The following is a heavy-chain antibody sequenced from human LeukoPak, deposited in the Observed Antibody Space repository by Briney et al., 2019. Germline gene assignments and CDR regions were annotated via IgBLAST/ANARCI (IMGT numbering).Heavy chain of an antibody. CDR3: AKDRGSSGWYPEGVDY. V-gene: IGHV3-23*01. Sequence: GGSLRLSCAASGFTFSTYAMSWVRQAPGKGLEWVSVISGSGGSTYYADSVKGRFTISRDNSKNTLYLQMNSLRAEDTAVYNCAKDRGSSGWYPEGVDYWGQGTLVTVSS. CDR2: ISGSGGST. D-gene: IGHD6-19*01. J-gene: IGHJ4*02. CDR1: GFTFSTYA.